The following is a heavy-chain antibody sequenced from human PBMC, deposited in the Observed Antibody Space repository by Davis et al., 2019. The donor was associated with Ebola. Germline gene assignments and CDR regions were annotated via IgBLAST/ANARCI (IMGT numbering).Heavy chain of an antibody. CDR2: ITSNGGNT. D-gene: IGHD3-22*01. V-gene: IGHV3-64*01. CDR1: GFTFSRYA. Sequence: GESLKISCAASGFTFSRYAMSWVRQAPGKGLECVSAITSNGGNTYYANSVKGRFIISRDNSKNTLSLQMGSLRPEDMAMYYCVRARSGFYSGAFDVWGQGSMVTVSS. J-gene: IGHJ3*01. CDR3: VRARSGFYSGAFDV.